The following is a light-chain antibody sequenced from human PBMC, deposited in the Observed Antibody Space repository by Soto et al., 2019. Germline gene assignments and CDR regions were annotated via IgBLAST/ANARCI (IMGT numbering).Light chain of an antibody. CDR1: QSLSVSY. CDR2: STS. Sequence: EIVLTQSPGTLSLSPGDRATLSCRASQSLSVSYIAWDQQKPGQAPRLLIYSTSTRAAGIPDRFTGRGSGTHFTLAISRREPEDFAVYYCHQFGASPPTFGQGTTVEV. J-gene: IGKJ1*01. CDR3: HQFGASPPT. V-gene: IGKV3-20*01.